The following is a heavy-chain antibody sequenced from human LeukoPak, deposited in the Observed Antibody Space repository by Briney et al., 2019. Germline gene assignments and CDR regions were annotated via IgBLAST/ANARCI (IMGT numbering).Heavy chain of an antibody. CDR1: GYYFTNYW. J-gene: IGHJ4*02. D-gene: IGHD6-19*01. V-gene: IGHV5-51*01. CDR3: ARAPQFSSGWYGPFDY. CDR2: IYSGDSDT. Sequence: GESLKISCKGSGYYFTNYWIGWIRQMPGKGLEWVGIIYSGDSDTRYSPSFQGQVTISADKSISTAYLQWSSLKASDTAMYYCARAPQFSSGWYGPFDYWGQGSLVTVSS.